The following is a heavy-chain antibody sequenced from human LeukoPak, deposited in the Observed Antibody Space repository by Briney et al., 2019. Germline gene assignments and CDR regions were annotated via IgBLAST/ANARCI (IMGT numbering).Heavy chain of an antibody. CDR3: ARQGSYYPADFDY. Sequence: PGGSLRLSCTASGFTVSNNYMNWVRQAPGKGLEWVALIYSGGTTNYADSVKGRFTISRDNAKNSLYLQMNSLRAEDTAVYYCARQGSYYPADFDYWGQGTLVTVSS. V-gene: IGHV3-66*04. J-gene: IGHJ4*02. CDR2: IYSGGTT. D-gene: IGHD3-22*01. CDR1: GFTVSNNY.